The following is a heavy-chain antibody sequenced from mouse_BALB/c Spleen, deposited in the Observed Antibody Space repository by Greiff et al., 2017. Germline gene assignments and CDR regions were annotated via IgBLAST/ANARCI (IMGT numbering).Heavy chain of an antibody. J-gene: IGHJ3*01. CDR3: ARGKDYGYGWFAY. V-gene: IGHV1-9*01. CDR1: GYTFSSYW. Sequence: QVQLQQSGAELMKPGASVKISCKATGYTFSSYWIEWVKQRPGHGLEWIGEILPGSGSTNYNEKFKGKATFTADTSSNTAYMQLSSLTSEDSAVYYCARGKDYGYGWFAYWGQGTLVTVSA. D-gene: IGHD1-2*01. CDR2: ILPGSGST.